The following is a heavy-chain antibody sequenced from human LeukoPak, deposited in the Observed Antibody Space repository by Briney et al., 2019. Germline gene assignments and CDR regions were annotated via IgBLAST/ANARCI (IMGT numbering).Heavy chain of an antibody. J-gene: IGHJ4*02. V-gene: IGHV3-23*01. D-gene: IGHD5-18*01. CDR2: ISGSGGST. Sequence: GGSLRLSCAASGFTFSSYAMSWVRQAPGKGLEWVSAISGSGGSTYYADSVKGRFTISRDNSKNTLYLQMNSLRAEDTAVYYCARESRGYSYGHDYFDYWGQGTLVTVSS. CDR1: GFTFSSYA. CDR3: ARESRGYSYGHDYFDY.